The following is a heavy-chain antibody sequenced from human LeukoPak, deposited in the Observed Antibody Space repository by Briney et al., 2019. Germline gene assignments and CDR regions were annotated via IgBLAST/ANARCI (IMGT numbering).Heavy chain of an antibody. D-gene: IGHD6-13*01. CDR1: GGSISGGKDF. J-gene: IGHJ4*02. CDR3: ARRGITYSGSCFDS. V-gene: IGHV4-39*01. CDR2: IYYSGST. Sequence: SETLSLTCTVSGGSISGGKDFWAWIRQPPGKGLEWIGSIYYSGSTYYNPSLKSRATISVDTSKSEFSLNLHSVTAADTAVYFCARRGITYSGSCFDSWGQGTLVTVSS.